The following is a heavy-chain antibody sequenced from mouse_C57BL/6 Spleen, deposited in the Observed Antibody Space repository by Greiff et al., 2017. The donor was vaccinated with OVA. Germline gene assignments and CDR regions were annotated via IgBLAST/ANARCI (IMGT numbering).Heavy chain of an antibody. CDR1: GYAFSSSW. V-gene: IGHV1-82*01. CDR3: AREDYGYDGGFAY. Sequence: QVQLQQSGPELVKPGASVKISCKASGYAFSSSWMNWVKQRPGKGLEWIGRIYPGDGDTNYNGKFKGKATLTADKSSSTAYMQLSSLTSEDSAVYFCAREDYGYDGGFAYWGQGTLVTVSA. D-gene: IGHD2-2*01. J-gene: IGHJ3*01. CDR2: IYPGDGDT.